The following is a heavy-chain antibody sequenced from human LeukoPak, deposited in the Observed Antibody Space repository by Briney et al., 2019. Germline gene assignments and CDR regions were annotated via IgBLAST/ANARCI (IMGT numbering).Heavy chain of an antibody. V-gene: IGHV3-30*02. CDR2: IRYAGNNA. CDR3: AKEYSGNYWSFDF. D-gene: IGHD5-12*01. J-gene: IGHJ4*02. CDR1: GFSFSNTG. Sequence: GGSLRLSCAASGFSFSNTGMHWVRQAPGKGLEWVAFIRYAGNNAYYADSVKGRFTISRDNSKGKLFLQMDILRPEDTSVYYCAKEYSGNYWSFDFWGQGTLVTVSS.